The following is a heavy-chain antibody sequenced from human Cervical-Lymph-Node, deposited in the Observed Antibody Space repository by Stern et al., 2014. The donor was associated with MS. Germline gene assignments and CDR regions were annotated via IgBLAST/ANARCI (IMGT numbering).Heavy chain of an antibody. CDR3: ARDAGWYWYFDL. CDR1: GYTFTNNG. J-gene: IGHJ2*01. D-gene: IGHD6-19*01. V-gene: IGHV1-18*01. Sequence: VQLVQSGAEVKKPGASVKVSCKASGYTFTNNGINWVRQAPGQGLEWMGWISAYNGKTNYAPKYQGRVTMTADISTTTAYMELRSLTSDDTAVYYCARDAGWYWYFDLWGRGTLVTVSS. CDR2: ISAYNGKT.